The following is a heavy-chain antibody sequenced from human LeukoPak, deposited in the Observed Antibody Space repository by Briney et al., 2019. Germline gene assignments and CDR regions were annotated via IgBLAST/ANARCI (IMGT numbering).Heavy chain of an antibody. Sequence: SETLSLTCTVSGGSISSYYWSWIRQPPGKGLEWIGYIYYSGSTNYNPSLKSRVTISVDTSKNQFSLKLSSVTAADTAVYYCARDYYDLWSGYGAFDYWGQGTLVTVSS. CDR1: GGSISSYY. V-gene: IGHV4-59*01. J-gene: IGHJ4*02. D-gene: IGHD3-3*01. CDR3: ARDYYDLWSGYGAFDY. CDR2: IYYSGST.